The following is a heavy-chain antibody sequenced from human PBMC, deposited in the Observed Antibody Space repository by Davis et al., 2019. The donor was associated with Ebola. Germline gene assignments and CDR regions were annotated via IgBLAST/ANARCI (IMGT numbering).Heavy chain of an antibody. J-gene: IGHJ6*02. D-gene: IGHD4-11*01. V-gene: IGHV3-21*04. CDR1: GFTFSSYS. Sequence: GESLKISCAASGFTFSSYSMNWVRQAPGKGLEWVSSISSSGSTIYYADSVKGRFTISRDNAKNSLYLQMNSLRAEDTAVYYCARDPVTVTTEYYYYYGMDVWGQGTTVTVSS. CDR2: ISSSGSTI. CDR3: ARDPVTVTTEYYYYYGMDV.